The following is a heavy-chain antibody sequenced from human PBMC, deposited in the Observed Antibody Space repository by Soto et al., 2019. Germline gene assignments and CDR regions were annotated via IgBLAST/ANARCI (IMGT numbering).Heavy chain of an antibody. V-gene: IGHV4-59*08. D-gene: IGHD6-19*01. J-gene: IGHJ5*02. CDR1: DGSISSYF. CDR2: IYYSGST. Sequence: SETLSLTCAVSDGSISSYFWSWIRQPPGKGLEWIGSIYYSGSTHYNPSLKSRVTISIDTSKNQFSLKLSSVTAAETAVYYCARQSSGWYNWFDPWGQGTLVTVSS. CDR3: ARQSSGWYNWFDP.